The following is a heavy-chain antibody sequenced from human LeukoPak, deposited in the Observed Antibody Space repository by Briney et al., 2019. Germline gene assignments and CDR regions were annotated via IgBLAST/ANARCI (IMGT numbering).Heavy chain of an antibody. Sequence: GALRLSCAASGFTFSSYAMSWVRQAPGKGLEWVSAISGSGGSTYYADSVKGRFTISRDNSKNTLYLQMNSLRAEDTAVYYCARGFYYDKGGAFDIWGQGTMVTVSS. CDR3: ARGFYYDKGGAFDI. J-gene: IGHJ3*02. V-gene: IGHV3-23*01. CDR2: ISGSGGST. CDR1: GFTFSSYA. D-gene: IGHD3-22*01.